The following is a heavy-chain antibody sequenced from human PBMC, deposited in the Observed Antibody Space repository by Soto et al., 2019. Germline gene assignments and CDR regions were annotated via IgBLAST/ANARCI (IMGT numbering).Heavy chain of an antibody. CDR1: GYTFTGYY. D-gene: IGHD3-10*01. V-gene: IGHV1-2*02. CDR2: INPNSGGT. J-gene: IGHJ4*01. CDR3: ARDQAITMVRGVPAY. Sequence: ASVKVSCKASGYTFTGYYMHWVRQAPGQGLEWMGWINPNSGGTNYAQKFQGRVTMTRDTSISTAYMELSRLRSDDTAVYYCARDQAITMVRGVPAYWGHGTLVTVSS.